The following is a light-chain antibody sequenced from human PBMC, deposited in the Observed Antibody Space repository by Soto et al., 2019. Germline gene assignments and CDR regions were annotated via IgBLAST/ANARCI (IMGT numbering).Light chain of an antibody. V-gene: IGLV1-40*01. CDR3: QSYDSGVTGSV. J-gene: IGLJ1*01. CDR2: SNT. Sequence: QSVLTQPPSVPGAPGQKATISCTGGSSNTGAGFDVHWYQQVPGTAPKLVLYSNTARPSGVPDRFSGSRSGSSGSLAITGLQPEDEADYYCQSYDSGVTGSVFGTGTKLTVL. CDR1: SSNTGAGFD.